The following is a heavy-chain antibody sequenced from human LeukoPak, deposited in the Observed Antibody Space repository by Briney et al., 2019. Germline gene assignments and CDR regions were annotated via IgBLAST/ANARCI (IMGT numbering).Heavy chain of an antibody. J-gene: IGHJ4*02. V-gene: IGHV1-18*01. Sequence: GASVTVSCKASGYTFTSYGISWVRQAPGQGLEWMGWISAYNGNTNYAQKLQGRVTMTTDTSTSTAYMELRSLRSDDTAVYYCARDGYSYGIWACYFDYWGQGTLVTVSS. D-gene: IGHD5-18*01. CDR1: GYTFTSYG. CDR3: ARDGYSYGIWACYFDY. CDR2: ISAYNGNT.